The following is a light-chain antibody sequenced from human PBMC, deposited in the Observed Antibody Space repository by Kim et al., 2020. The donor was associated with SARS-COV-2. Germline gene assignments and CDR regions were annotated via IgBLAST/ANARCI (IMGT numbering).Light chain of an antibody. CDR3: NSRDSSGNHLGVV. V-gene: IGLV3-19*01. CDR2: GKN. Sequence: SSELTQDPAVSVALGQTVRITCQGDSLRSYYASWYQQKPGQAPVLVIYGKNNRPSGIPDRFSGSSSGNTASLTITGAQAEDEADYYCNSRDSSGNHLGVVFGGGTQLTAL. CDR1: SLRSYY. J-gene: IGLJ2*01.